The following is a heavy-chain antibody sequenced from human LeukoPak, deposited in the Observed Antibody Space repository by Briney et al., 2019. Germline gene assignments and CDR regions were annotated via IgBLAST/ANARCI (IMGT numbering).Heavy chain of an antibody. J-gene: IGHJ3*01. CDR3: ARVRLVWGMETFDL. CDR1: GGTFSNYA. Sequence: ASVKVSCKASGGTFSNYAITWVRQAPGQGLEWMGWISGYNTYTTYAQKFQDRVTMTKDTSTSTAYMEMRSLRSDDTAIYYCARVRLVWGMETFDLWGQGTMVTVSS. V-gene: IGHV1-18*01. D-gene: IGHD3-16*01. CDR2: ISGYNTYT.